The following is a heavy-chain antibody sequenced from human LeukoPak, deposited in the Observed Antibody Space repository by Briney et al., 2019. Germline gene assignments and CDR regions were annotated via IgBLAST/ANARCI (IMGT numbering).Heavy chain of an antibody. CDR2: SSPDGSGA. CDR3: TRVPVGTTGLFDS. CDR1: GFTFSGYW. J-gene: IGHJ4*02. Sequence: GGSLGLSCTGPGFTFSGYWMHWVRQAPGKGLVWVSRSSPDGSGAIYADSVKGRFTISRDNAKNTLYLQMNSLRPEDTAMYYCTRVPVGTTGLFDSWGQGTLVTVSS. D-gene: IGHD1-26*01. V-gene: IGHV3-74*01.